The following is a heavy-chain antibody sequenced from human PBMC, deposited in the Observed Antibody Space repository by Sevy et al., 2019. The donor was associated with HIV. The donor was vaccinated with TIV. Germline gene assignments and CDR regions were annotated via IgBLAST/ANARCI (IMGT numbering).Heavy chain of an antibody. D-gene: IGHD6-13*01. V-gene: IGHV1-69*13. Sequence: ASVKVSCKASGGTFSSYAISWVRQAPGQGLEWMGGIIPIFGTANYAQKFQGRVTITADESTSTAYMELSSLGSEDTAVYYCARQECIAGYYYYGMDVWGQGTTVTVSS. CDR2: IIPIFGTA. CDR1: GGTFSSYA. CDR3: ARQECIAGYYYYGMDV. J-gene: IGHJ6*02.